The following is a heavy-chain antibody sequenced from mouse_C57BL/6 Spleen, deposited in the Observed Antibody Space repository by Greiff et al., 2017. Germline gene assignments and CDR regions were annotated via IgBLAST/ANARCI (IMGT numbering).Heavy chain of an antibody. CDR1: GYTFTSYW. CDR3: ARLSYSYGSSYGFAY. D-gene: IGHD1-1*01. CDR2: IHPNSGST. J-gene: IGHJ3*01. Sequence: VQLQQPGAELVKPGASVKLSCKASGYTFTSYWMHWVKQRPGQGLEWIGMIHPNSGSTNYNEKFKSKATLTVDKSSSTAYMQLSSLTSEDSAVYYGARLSYSYGSSYGFAYWGQGTLVTVSA. V-gene: IGHV1-64*01.